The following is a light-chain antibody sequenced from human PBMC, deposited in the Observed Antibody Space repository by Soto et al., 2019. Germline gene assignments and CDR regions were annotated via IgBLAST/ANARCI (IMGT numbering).Light chain of an antibody. Sequence: EIVMTQSPGTLSLSPGDTATLSCRASQSLGSDLAWYQQKPGQAPRLLIYRAFTRATGIPARVSGSGFGTDFTLTISRLEPEEFAVYYRQHQGGSPITFGQGTRLEIK. CDR2: RAF. V-gene: IGKV3-15*01. J-gene: IGKJ5*01. CDR3: QHQGGSPIT. CDR1: QSLGSD.